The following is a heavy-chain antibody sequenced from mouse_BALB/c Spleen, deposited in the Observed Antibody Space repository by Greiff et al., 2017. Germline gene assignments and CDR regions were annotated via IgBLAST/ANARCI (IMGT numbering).Heavy chain of an antibody. CDR1: GFTFSSFG. V-gene: IGHV5-17*02. J-gene: IGHJ2*01. D-gene: IGHD2-2*01. CDR2: ISSGSSTI. Sequence: EVKLVESGGGLVQPGGSRKLSCAASGFTFSSFGMHWVRQAPEKGLEWVAYISSGSSTIYYADTVKGRFTISRDNPKNTLFLQMTSLRSEDTAMYYCARSVYYGYDVDYWGQGTTLTVSS. CDR3: ARSVYYGYDVDY.